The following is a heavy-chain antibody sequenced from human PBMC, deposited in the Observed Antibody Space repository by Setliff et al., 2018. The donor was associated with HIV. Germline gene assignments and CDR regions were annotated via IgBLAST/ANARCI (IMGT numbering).Heavy chain of an antibody. D-gene: IGHD2-15*01. J-gene: IGHJ4*02. V-gene: IGHV1-3*01. CDR1: GYTFSTYS. Sequence: ASVKVSCKASGYTFSTYSIHWVRQAPGQRLEWMGWINPGSGNTQYSQKLQGRITITRDSSASTVYLELSSLRFEDTAVYYCARVYCSGGAYYSLNSWGQGALVTAPQ. CDR2: INPGSGNT. CDR3: ARVYCSGGAYYSLNS.